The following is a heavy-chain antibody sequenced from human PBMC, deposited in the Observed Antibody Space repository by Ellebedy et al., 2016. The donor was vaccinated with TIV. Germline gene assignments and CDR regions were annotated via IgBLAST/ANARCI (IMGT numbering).Heavy chain of an antibody. J-gene: IGHJ4*02. Sequence: GESLKISCAGSGFTFSSYAMSWVRQAPGKGLEWVSAISVSGGTTYYADSVKGRFTISRDNSKNTLYLQMNGLRAEDTAVYYCPKGQRVVTAPFDYWGQGTLVTVSS. CDR3: PKGQRVVTAPFDY. CDR2: ISVSGGTT. V-gene: IGHV3-23*01. D-gene: IGHD2-21*02. CDR1: GFTFSSYA.